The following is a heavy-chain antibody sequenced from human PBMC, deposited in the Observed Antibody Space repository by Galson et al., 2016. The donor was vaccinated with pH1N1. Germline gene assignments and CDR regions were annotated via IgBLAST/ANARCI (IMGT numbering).Heavy chain of an antibody. CDR2: IDWDDEK. J-gene: IGHJ6*02. CDR1: GFSLSTFGVR. D-gene: IGHD3-10*01. CDR3: ARMGVASGGRYYYGMDV. V-gene: IGHV2-70*04. Sequence: PALVKPPQTLKLTCTFSGFSLSTFGVRVSWIRQSPGKALEWLARIDWDDEKFYSPSLKTRLTISKDTSKEQVVLTMTNMDPVDTGTYYCARMGVASGGRYYYGMDVWGQGTTVTVSS.